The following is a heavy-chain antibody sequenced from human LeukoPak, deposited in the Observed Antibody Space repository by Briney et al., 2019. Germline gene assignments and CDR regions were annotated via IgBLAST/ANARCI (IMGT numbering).Heavy chain of an antibody. D-gene: IGHD3-10*01. Sequence: ASVKVSCKASGGTFSSYAISWVRQAPGQGLEWMGGIIPIFGTANYAQKFQGRVTITADESTSTAYMELSSLRSEDTAVYYRARAEYYYGSGSPFDYWGQGTLVTVSS. CDR2: IIPIFGTA. V-gene: IGHV1-69*13. J-gene: IGHJ4*02. CDR3: ARAEYYYGSGSPFDY. CDR1: GGTFSSYA.